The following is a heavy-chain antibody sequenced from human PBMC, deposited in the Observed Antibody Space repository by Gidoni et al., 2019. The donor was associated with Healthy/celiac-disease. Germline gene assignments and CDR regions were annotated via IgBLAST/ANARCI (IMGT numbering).Heavy chain of an antibody. V-gene: IGHV3-9*01. CDR2: ISWNSGSI. CDR1: GFTFDDYA. CDR3: AKDIRRTTVTSLRAFDI. Sequence: EVQLVESGGGLVQPGRSLRLSCAASGFTFDDYAMHWVRQAPGTGLEWVSGISWNSGSIGYADSVKGRFTISRDNAKNSLYLQMNSLRAEDTALYYCAKDIRRTTVTSLRAFDIWGQGTMVTVSS. J-gene: IGHJ3*02. D-gene: IGHD4-17*01.